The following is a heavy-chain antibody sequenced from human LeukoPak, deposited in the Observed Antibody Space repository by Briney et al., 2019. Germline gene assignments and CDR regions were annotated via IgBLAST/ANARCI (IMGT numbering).Heavy chain of an antibody. CDR3: ARGFGRSSSWYGNP. V-gene: IGHV1-8*01. CDR1: GYTFSSYD. Sequence: ASVKLSCKASGYTFSSYDINWVRHGTRQPLGWRLGRNPNSGNTGYAQKFQGRVTMTRNTSISTAYMELSSLRSEDTAVYYCARGFGRSSSWYGNPWGQGTLVTVSS. J-gene: IGHJ5*02. D-gene: IGHD6-13*01. CDR2: RNPNSGNT.